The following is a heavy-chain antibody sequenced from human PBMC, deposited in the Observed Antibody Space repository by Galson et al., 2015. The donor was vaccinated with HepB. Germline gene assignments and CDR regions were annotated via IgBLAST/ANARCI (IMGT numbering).Heavy chain of an antibody. CDR2: ISGSGGST. CDR3: AKDALHYYDSSGYWACFDY. D-gene: IGHD3-22*01. J-gene: IGHJ4*02. CDR1: GFTLSSYA. V-gene: IGHV3-23*01. Sequence: ALRLSCAASGFTLSSYAKSWGGQAPGKGLEWVSAISGSGGSTYYADSVKGRFTISRDNSKNTLYLQMNSLRAEDTAVYYRAKDALHYYDSSGYWACFDYWGQGTLVTVSS.